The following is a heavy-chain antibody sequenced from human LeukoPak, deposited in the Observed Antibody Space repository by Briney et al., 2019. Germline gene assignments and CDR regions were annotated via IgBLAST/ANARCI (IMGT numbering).Heavy chain of an antibody. J-gene: IGHJ4*02. V-gene: IGHV3-48*04. Sequence: GGSLRLSCAASGFTFSSYSMYWVRQAPGKGLEWVSYISSSSSTIYYADSVKGRFTISRDNAKNSLYLQMNSLRAEDTAVYYCARVTYYYDSSANSGGFDYWGQGTLVTVSS. CDR2: ISSSSSTI. CDR3: ARVTYYYDSSANSGGFDY. D-gene: IGHD3-22*01. CDR1: GFTFSSYS.